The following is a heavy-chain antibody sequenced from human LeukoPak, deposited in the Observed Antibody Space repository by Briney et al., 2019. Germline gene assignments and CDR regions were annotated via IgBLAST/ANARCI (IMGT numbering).Heavy chain of an antibody. V-gene: IGHV3-30*18. CDR3: AKDGVLRFLEWLFPETPNWFDP. CDR1: GFTFSSYG. Sequence: PGGSLRLSCAASGFTFSSYGMHWVRQAPGKGLEWVAVISYDGSNKYYADSVKGRFTISRDNSKNTLYLQMNSLRAEDTAVYYCAKDGVLRFLEWLFPETPNWFDPWGQGTLVTVSS. D-gene: IGHD3-3*01. J-gene: IGHJ5*02. CDR2: ISYDGSNK.